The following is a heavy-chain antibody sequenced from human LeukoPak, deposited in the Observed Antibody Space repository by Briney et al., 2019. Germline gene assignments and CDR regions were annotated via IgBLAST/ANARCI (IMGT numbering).Heavy chain of an antibody. Sequence: SETLSLTCTVSGGSISSSGYYWGWIRQPPGKGLECIGSIYYSGSTYYNPSLKSRVTISVDTSKNQFSLKLSSVTAADTAVYYCTRLPFSSWYRKNWFDPWGQGTLVTVSS. CDR1: GGSISSSGYY. CDR2: IYYSGST. J-gene: IGHJ5*02. CDR3: TRLPFSSWYRKNWFDP. V-gene: IGHV4-39*01. D-gene: IGHD6-13*01.